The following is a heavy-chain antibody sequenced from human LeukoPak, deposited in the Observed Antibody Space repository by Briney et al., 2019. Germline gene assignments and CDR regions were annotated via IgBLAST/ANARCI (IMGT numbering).Heavy chain of an antibody. J-gene: IGHJ4*02. CDR2: ISSSGSYI. V-gene: IGHV3-21*01. CDR1: GFTFSSYS. D-gene: IGHD4-23*01. CDR3: ARDLPPTVEDGVRLREADY. Sequence: PGGSLRLSCAASGFTFSSYSMKWVRQAPGRGVEWVSSISSSGSYIYYADSVKGRFTISSNNAKNSLYLQINSLRAKDTAVYYCARDLPPTVEDGVRLREADYWGQGTLVTVSS.